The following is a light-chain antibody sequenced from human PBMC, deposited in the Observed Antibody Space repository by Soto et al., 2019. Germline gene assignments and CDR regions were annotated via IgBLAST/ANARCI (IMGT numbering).Light chain of an antibody. V-gene: IGKV1-9*01. CDR3: QQCGSPPFT. J-gene: IGKJ3*01. CDR1: QVISTS. CDR2: AAS. Sequence: DIQLTQSPSFLSPSIGESVTITCRASQVISTSLAWYQVKPGKAPKLLIYAASTLESGVPSRFSATVSGTEFSLTITSLQPEDFATYYCQQCGSPPFTFGPGTKVDIK.